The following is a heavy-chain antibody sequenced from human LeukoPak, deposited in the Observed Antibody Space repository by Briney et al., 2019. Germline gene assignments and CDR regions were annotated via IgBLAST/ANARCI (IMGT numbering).Heavy chain of an antibody. J-gene: IGHJ4*02. D-gene: IGHD1-1*01. CDR1: GASVSDGSYY. V-gene: IGHV4-61*03. CDR2: LYYSGRT. Sequence: SETLSLTCSVSGASVSDGSYYWSWIRQPPGKGLERIGFLYYSGRTNYSPSLSGRVSTSIDTSKNHFSLNLTSVTAADTAVYYCARGLSTGREDYFDFWGQGTLVSVSS. CDR3: ARGLSTGREDYFDF.